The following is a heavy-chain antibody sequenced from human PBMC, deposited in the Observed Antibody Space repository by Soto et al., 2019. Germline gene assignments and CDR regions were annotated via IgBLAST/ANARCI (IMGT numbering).Heavy chain of an antibody. CDR1: GFTFSNSI. J-gene: IGHJ4*02. Sequence: GGSLRLSCAASGFTFSNSIINWVRQAPGQGLEWVSSISGSSDFLYYADSVKGRFTISRDTATNSLYLQMNSLRAEDTAVYYCLSFWTDSWGQGSLVTVSS. V-gene: IGHV3-21*04. CDR2: ISGSSDFL. CDR3: LSFWTDS. D-gene: IGHD1-1*01.